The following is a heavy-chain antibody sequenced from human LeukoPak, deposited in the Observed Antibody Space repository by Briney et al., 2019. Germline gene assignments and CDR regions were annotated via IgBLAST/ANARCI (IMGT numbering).Heavy chain of an antibody. J-gene: IGHJ4*02. CDR1: GFTFSSYA. Sequence: PGGSLRLSCAASGFTFSSYAMGWVRQAPGKGLEWVSGISGNGGSTYYADSVKGRFTISRDNAKNSLYLQMNSLRAEDTAVYYCAREIILTGHEFDYWGQGTLVTVSS. CDR2: ISGNGGST. D-gene: IGHD3-9*01. CDR3: AREIILTGHEFDY. V-gene: IGHV3-23*01.